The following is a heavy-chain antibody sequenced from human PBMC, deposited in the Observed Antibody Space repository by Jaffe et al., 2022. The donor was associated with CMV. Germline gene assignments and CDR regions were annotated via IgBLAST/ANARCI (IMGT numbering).Heavy chain of an antibody. Sequence: QVQLVQSGAEVKKPGASVKVSCKASGYTFTSYGISWVRQAPGQGLEWMGWISAYNGNTNYAQKLQGRVTMTTDTSTSTAYMELRSLRSDDTAVYYCARSYYDILTGYFNSLYYGMDVWGQGTTVTVSS. CDR1: GYTFTSYG. CDR2: ISAYNGNT. V-gene: IGHV1-18*01. D-gene: IGHD3-9*01. J-gene: IGHJ6*02. CDR3: ARSYYDILTGYFNSLYYGMDV.